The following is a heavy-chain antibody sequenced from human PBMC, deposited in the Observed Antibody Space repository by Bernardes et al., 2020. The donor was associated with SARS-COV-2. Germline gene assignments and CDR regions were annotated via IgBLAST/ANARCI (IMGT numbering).Heavy chain of an antibody. J-gene: IGHJ4*02. Sequence: GGSLRLSCAASGFTFSSYWMHWVRQAPGKGLVWVSRINSDGSSTSYVDSVKGRFTISRDNAKNTVYLQMNSLRAEDTAVYYCARVGVGTYFVPDYWGQGTLVTVSS. D-gene: IGHD1-26*01. V-gene: IGHV3-74*01. CDR2: INSDGSST. CDR1: GFTFSSYW. CDR3: ARVGVGTYFVPDY.